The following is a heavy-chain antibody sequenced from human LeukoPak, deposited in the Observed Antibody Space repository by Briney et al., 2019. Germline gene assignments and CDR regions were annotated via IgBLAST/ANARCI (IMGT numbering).Heavy chain of an antibody. V-gene: IGHV3-74*01. J-gene: IGHJ4*02. Sequence: GGSLRLSCAASGFTFSNYWMHWVRQVPGKGLVWVSRINDDGSATFYADSVKGRFTISRDNAKNTLFLQINSLRADDTAVYYCGGSRSFFWGQGTLVTVSS. CDR2: INDDGSAT. CDR3: GGSRSFF. CDR1: GFTFSNYW. D-gene: IGHD6-13*01.